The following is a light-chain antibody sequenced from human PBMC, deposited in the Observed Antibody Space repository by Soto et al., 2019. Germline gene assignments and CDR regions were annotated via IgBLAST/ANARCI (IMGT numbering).Light chain of an antibody. CDR2: GAS. CDR3: QQYNNWPQT. CDR1: QTINNN. Sequence: VMALAPAALCVSPGECGTLCCRASQTINNNVAWYQLKDGQVPRLLIYGASTRATDIPARFSGSGSGTETTLTISSLQSEDFAEYHCQQYNNWPQTFGQGTKVDIK. V-gene: IGKV3-15*01. J-gene: IGKJ1*01.